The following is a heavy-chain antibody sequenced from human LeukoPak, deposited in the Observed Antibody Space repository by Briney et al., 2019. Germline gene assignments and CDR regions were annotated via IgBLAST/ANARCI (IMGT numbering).Heavy chain of an antibody. Sequence: GGSLRLSCAASGFTFSSYWMSWVRQAPGKGLEWVANIKKDGSEKYYVDSVKSRFTISRDNAKNSLYLQMNSLRAEDTAVYYCARDYAFWNPTAYNWFDPWGQGTLVTVSS. D-gene: IGHD3-3*01. V-gene: IGHV3-7*01. CDR2: IKKDGSEK. CDR3: ARDYAFWNPTAYNWFDP. J-gene: IGHJ5*02. CDR1: GFTFSSYW.